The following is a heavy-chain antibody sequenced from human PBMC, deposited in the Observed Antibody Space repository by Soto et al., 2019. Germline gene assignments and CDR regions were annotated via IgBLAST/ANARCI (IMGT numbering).Heavy chain of an antibody. CDR3: ARGPYLWLTYYFDY. V-gene: IGHV4-34*01. CDR2: INHSGST. Sequence: PSETLSLTCAVYGGSFSGYYWSWIRQPPGKGLEWIGEINHSGSTNYNPSLKSRVTISVDTSKNQFSLKLSSVTAADTAVYYCARGPYLWLTYYFDYWGQGTLVTVS. CDR1: GGSFSGYY. D-gene: IGHD5-18*01. J-gene: IGHJ4*02.